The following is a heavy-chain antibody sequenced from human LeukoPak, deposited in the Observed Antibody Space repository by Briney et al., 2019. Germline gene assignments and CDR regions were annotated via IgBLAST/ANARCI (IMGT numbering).Heavy chain of an antibody. CDR1: GYSISSGYY. J-gene: IGHJ3*02. CDR3: AKVPADPSEPLPPHGFDI. V-gene: IGHV4-38-2*02. CDR2: IYHSGST. Sequence: SETLSLTYTVSGYSISSGYYWGWIRQPPGKGLEWIGSIYHSGSTYYNPSLKGRVTISVDTSKNQFSLKLSSVTAADTAVFYCAKVPADPSEPLPPHGFDIWGQGTMGTVSS. D-gene: IGHD1-14*01.